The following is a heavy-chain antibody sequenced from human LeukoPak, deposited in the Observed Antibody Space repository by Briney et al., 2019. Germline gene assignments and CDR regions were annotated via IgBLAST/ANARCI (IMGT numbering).Heavy chain of an antibody. CDR3: ATGWRYQLHHFDY. CDR1: GYTLTGLS. Sequence: RASVKVSCKVSGYTLTGLSMHWVRQAPGKGLEWMGGFDPEDGETIYAQKFQGRVTMTEDTSTDTAYMELSSLRSEDTAVYYCATGWRYQLHHFDYWGQGTLVTVSS. J-gene: IGHJ4*02. CDR2: FDPEDGET. V-gene: IGHV1-24*01. D-gene: IGHD2-2*01.